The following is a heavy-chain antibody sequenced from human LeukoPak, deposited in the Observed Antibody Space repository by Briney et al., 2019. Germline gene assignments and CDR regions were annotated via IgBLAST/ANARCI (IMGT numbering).Heavy chain of an antibody. CDR1: GGTFSSYA. Sequence: ASVKVSCKASGGTFSSYAISWVRQAPGQGLEWMGGIIPIFGTANYAQKFQGRVTITTDESTSTAYMELSSLRSEDTAVYYCARDNWNYGTIDYWGQGTLVTVSS. V-gene: IGHV1-69*05. J-gene: IGHJ4*02. D-gene: IGHD1-7*01. CDR2: IIPIFGTA. CDR3: ARDNWNYGTIDY.